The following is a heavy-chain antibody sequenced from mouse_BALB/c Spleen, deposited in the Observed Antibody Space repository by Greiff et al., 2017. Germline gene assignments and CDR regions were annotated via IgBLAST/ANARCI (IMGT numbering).Heavy chain of an antibody. CDR2: ISDGGSYT. J-gene: IGHJ4*01. D-gene: IGHD1-1*01. CDR3: ARVRGSSPYAMDY. V-gene: IGHV5-4*02. Sequence: EVQGVESGGGLVKPGGSLKLSCAASGFTFSDYYMYWVRQTPEKRLEWVATISDGGSYTYYPDSVKGRFTISRDNAKNNLYLQMSSLKSEDTAMYYCARVRGSSPYAMDYWGQGTSVTVSS. CDR1: GFTFSDYY.